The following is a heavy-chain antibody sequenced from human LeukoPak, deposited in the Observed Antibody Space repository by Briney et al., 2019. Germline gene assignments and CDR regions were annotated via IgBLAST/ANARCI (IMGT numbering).Heavy chain of an antibody. Sequence: SVKVSCKASGGTFSSYAISWVRQAPGQGLEWMGGIIPIFGTANYAQKFQGRVTITADESTSTAYMELSSLRSEDTAVYYCARNEDWNRSYYYYGMDVWGQGTTVTVSS. D-gene: IGHD1-1*01. J-gene: IGHJ6*02. V-gene: IGHV1-69*13. CDR2: IIPIFGTA. CDR3: ARNEDWNRSYYYYGMDV. CDR1: GGTFSSYA.